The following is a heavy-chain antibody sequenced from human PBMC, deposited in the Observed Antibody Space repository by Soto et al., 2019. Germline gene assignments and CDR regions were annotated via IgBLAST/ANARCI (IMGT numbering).Heavy chain of an antibody. J-gene: IGHJ4*02. Sequence: SETLSLTCPVSGGSISSWYWSWIRQPPGKGLEWIGYIYYSGSTNYNPSLKSRVTISVDTSKNQFSLKLSSVTAADTAVYYCARRYGSSFDYWGQGTLVTVSS. V-gene: IGHV4-59*08. D-gene: IGHD5-12*01. CDR3: ARRYGSSFDY. CDR1: GGSISSWY. CDR2: IYYSGST.